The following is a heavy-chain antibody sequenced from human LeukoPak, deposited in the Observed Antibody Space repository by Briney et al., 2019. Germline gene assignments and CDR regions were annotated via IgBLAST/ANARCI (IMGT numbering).Heavy chain of an antibody. V-gene: IGHV3-21*01. CDR1: GFTFSSYS. CDR2: ISSSSSYI. D-gene: IGHD5-12*01. CDR3: ARDYEIY. Sequence: PGGSLRLSCAASGFTFSSYSMNWVRQAPGKGLEWVSSISSSSSYIYYGDSVKGRFTISRDNAKDSLHLQMNSLRAEDTAVYYCARDYEIYWGQGTLVTVSS. J-gene: IGHJ4*02.